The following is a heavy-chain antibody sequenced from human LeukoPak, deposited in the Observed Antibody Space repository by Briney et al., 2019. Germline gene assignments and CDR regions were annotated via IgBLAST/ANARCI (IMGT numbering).Heavy chain of an antibody. CDR3: ARGSCSSTSCWTYYYYGMDV. D-gene: IGHD2-2*01. CDR1: GGSFSGYY. Sequence: PSETLSLTCAVYGGSFSGYYWSWIRQPPGKGLEWIGEINHSGNTNYNPSLKSRVTISVDTSKNQFSLKLSSVTAADAAVYYCARGSCSSTSCWTYYYYGMDVWGQGTTVTVSS. CDR2: INHSGNT. V-gene: IGHV4-34*01. J-gene: IGHJ6*02.